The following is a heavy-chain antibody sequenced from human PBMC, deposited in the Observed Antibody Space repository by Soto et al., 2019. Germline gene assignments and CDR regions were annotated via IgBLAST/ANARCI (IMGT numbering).Heavy chain of an antibody. Sequence: QVQLQESGPGLVKPSQTLSLTCTVSGGSISSGDYHWSWIRQHPGKGLEWIGYIYYSGSTYYNPSLKSRVTISVDTSKNQFSLKLSSVTAADTAVYYCARWPQLKPRFDYWGQGTLVTVSS. D-gene: IGHD1-1*01. CDR2: IYYSGST. CDR1: GGSISSGDYH. CDR3: ARWPQLKPRFDY. V-gene: IGHV4-31*03. J-gene: IGHJ4*02.